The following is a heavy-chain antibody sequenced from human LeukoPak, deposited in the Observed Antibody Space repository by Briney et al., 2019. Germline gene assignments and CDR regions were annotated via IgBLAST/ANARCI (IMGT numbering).Heavy chain of an antibody. V-gene: IGHV4-34*01. J-gene: IGHJ5*02. CDR1: GGSFSGYY. D-gene: IGHD3-10*01. CDR3: ARDSGTTGEVKFDP. CDR2: INHSGST. Sequence: SETLSLTCAVYGGSFSGYYWSWIRQPPGKGLEWIGEINHSGSTNYNPSLKSRVTMSVDTSKNKFSLKLSSVTAADTAVYYCARDSGTTGEVKFDPWGQGTLVTVSS.